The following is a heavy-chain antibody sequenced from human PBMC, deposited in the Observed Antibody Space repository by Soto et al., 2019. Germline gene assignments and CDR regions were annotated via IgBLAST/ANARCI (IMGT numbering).Heavy chain of an antibody. CDR2: ISSSSSTI. CDR3: ARGKYYYDSTLNWFDP. CDR1: GFTFSSYS. J-gene: IGHJ5*02. V-gene: IGHV3-48*02. D-gene: IGHD3-22*01. Sequence: EVQLVESGGGLVQPGGSLRLSCAASGFTFSSYSMNWVRQAPGKGLEWVSYISSSSSTIYYADSVKGRFTISRDNVKNSLYLQMNSLRDEDTAVYYCARGKYYYDSTLNWFDPWGQGTLVTVSS.